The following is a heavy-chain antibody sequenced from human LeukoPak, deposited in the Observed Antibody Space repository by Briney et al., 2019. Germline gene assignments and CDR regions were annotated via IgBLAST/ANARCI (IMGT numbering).Heavy chain of an antibody. CDR3: ARVWLAVGASDF. CDR2: ISPYDGNT. J-gene: IGHJ4*02. D-gene: IGHD1-26*01. CDR1: GYTFTCYG. Sequence: ASVKVSCKASGYTFTCYGISWMRQAPGRGLEWVGWISPYDGNTNNVHKVQGRVTMTTDTSTSTAYMELRSLRSDDTAVYYCARVWLAVGASDFWRQGTV. V-gene: IGHV1-18*01.